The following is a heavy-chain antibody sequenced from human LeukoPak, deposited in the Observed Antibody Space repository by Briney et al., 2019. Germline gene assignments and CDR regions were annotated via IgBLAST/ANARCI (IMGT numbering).Heavy chain of an antibody. V-gene: IGHV3-23*01. J-gene: IGHJ6*02. CDR3: AKDRSGGGDYYFGMDV. D-gene: IGHD6-19*01. CDR1: GLTFSSYA. CDR2: ISGSGGST. Sequence: GGSLRLSSAASGLTFSSYAMSWVRQAPGKGLEWVSSISGSGGSTYYADSVKGRFTISRDNSQNTLYLQMNSLRAEDTAVYYCAKDRSGGGDYYFGMDVWGPGTTVTVSS.